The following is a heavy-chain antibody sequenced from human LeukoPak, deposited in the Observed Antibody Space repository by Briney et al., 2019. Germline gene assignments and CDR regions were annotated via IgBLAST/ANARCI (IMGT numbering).Heavy chain of an antibody. CDR3: ARGGDGYNYFDY. V-gene: IGHV4-59*01. CDR2: IYYSGST. CDR1: GGSISSYY. D-gene: IGHD5-24*01. Sequence: SETLSLTCTVSGGSISSYYWSWIRQPPGKGLEWIAYIYYSGSTNYNPSLKSRVTISVDTSKNQFSLKLSSVTAADTAVYYCARGGDGYNYFDYWGQGTQVTVST. J-gene: IGHJ4*02.